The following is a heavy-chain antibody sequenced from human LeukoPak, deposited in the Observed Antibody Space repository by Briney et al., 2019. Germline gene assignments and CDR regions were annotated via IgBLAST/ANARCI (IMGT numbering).Heavy chain of an antibody. Sequence: SVKVPCKASGGTFSSYAISWVRQAPGQGLEWMGRIIPILGIANYAQKFQGRVTITADKSTSTAYMELSSLRSEDTAVYYCARWYDSSANWFDPWGQGTLVTVSS. CDR1: GGTFSSYA. J-gene: IGHJ5*02. CDR3: ARWYDSSANWFDP. D-gene: IGHD3-22*01. CDR2: IIPILGIA. V-gene: IGHV1-69*04.